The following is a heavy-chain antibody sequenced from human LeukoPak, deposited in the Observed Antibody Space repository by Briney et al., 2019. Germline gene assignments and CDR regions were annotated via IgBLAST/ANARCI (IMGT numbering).Heavy chain of an antibody. CDR1: GFTFSSYW. Sequence: GGSLRLSCAASGFTFSSYWMHWVRQAPGKGLVWVSRINSDGSSTSYAGSVKGRFTISRDNAKNTLYLQMNSLRAEDTAVYYCARVRPGGYSSSWYLDYWGQGTLVTVSS. CDR2: INSDGSST. CDR3: ARVRPGGYSSSWYLDY. J-gene: IGHJ4*02. V-gene: IGHV3-74*01. D-gene: IGHD6-13*01.